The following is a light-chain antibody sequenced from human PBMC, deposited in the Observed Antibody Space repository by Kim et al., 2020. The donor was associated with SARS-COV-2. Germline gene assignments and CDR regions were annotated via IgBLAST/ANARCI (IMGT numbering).Light chain of an antibody. J-gene: IGKJ1*01. CDR2: GAS. CDR3: QQYNNWPPWT. CDR1: QSGSSN. Sequence: SPGERAAPPVRASQSGSSNLGVDRQKPGQAPRLLIYGASTRATVIPARFSGSGSGTEFTLTISSLQSEDFAVYYCQQYNNWPPWTFGQGTQADIK. V-gene: IGKV3-15*01.